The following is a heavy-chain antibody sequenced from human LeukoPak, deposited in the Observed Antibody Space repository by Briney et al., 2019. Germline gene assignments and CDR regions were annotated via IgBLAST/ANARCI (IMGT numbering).Heavy chain of an antibody. CDR3: ARSGGLRDLGPRRSHYYYYGMDV. D-gene: IGHD5/OR15-5a*01. Sequence: PSETLSLTCTVSGGSISSYYWSWIRQPPGKGLEWIGYTYYSGSTNYNPSLKSRVTISVDTSKNQFSLKLSSVTAADTAVYYCARSGGLRDLGPRRSHYYYYGMDVWGQGTTVTVSS. V-gene: IGHV4-59*01. CDR1: GGSISSYY. J-gene: IGHJ6*02. CDR2: TYYSGST.